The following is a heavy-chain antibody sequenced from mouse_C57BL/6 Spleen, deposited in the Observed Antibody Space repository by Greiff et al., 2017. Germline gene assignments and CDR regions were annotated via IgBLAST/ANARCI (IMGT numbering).Heavy chain of an antibody. Sequence: DVLLLESGGGLVKPGASLKLSCAASGFTFSSYAMPWVRQTPGKSLEWVATINDAGSYTYYPDNVKGRFTISRDNATNNLYLQMSHLKSEDSAMYYCARWDYYGSLFAYWGQGTLVTVSA. D-gene: IGHD1-1*01. J-gene: IGHJ3*01. CDR3: ARWDYYGSLFAY. CDR2: INDAGSYT. CDR1: GFTFSSYA. V-gene: IGHV5-4*01.